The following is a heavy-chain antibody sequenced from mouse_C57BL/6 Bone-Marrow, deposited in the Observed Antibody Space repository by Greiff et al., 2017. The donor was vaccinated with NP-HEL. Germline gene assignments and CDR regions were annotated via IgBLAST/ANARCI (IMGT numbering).Heavy chain of an antibody. V-gene: IGHV8-12*01. CDR1: GFSLSTSGMG. CDR2: IYWDDDK. CDR3: ARRAPTADYDERYAMDY. Sequence: QVTLKVCGPGILQSSQTLSLTCSFSGFSLSTSGMGVSWIRQPSGKGLEWLAHIYWDDDKRYNPSLKSRLTISKDTSRNQVFLKITSVDTADTATYYCARRAPTADYDERYAMDYWGQGTSVTVSS. D-gene: IGHD2-4*01. J-gene: IGHJ4*01.